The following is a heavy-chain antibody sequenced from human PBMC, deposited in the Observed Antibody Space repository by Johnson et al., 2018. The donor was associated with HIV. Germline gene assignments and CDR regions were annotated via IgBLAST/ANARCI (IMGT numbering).Heavy chain of an antibody. CDR2: IRSKAYGGTT. CDR1: GFTFGDYA. CDR3: TTDGVTIFGVVIPDAFDI. J-gene: IGHJ3*02. D-gene: IGHD3-3*01. Sequence: VHLVESGGGLVQPGRSLRLSCTASGFTFGDYAMSWFRQAPGKGLEWVGFIRSKAYGGTTEYAASVKGRFTISRDDSKNTLYLQINSLKTEDTAVYYCTTDGVTIFGVVIPDAFDIWGQGTMVTVSS. V-gene: IGHV3-49*03.